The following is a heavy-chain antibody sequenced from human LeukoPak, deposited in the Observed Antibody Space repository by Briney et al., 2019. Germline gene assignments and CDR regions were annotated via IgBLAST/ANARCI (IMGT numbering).Heavy chain of an antibody. Sequence: PGGSLTLSCAASGFTFSSYWMHWVRQPPGKGLVWVSRINSDGRSTSYADSVKGRFTISRDNAKNTLYLQMNSLRAEDTAVYYCARDYGDFYYYYGMDVWGQGTTVTVSS. D-gene: IGHD4-17*01. CDR3: ARDYGDFYYYYGMDV. CDR1: GFTFSSYW. CDR2: INSDGRST. V-gene: IGHV3-74*01. J-gene: IGHJ6*02.